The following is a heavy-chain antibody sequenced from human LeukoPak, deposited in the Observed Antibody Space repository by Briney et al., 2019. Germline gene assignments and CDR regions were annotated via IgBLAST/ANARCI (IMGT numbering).Heavy chain of an antibody. CDR1: GGSISSSNW. J-gene: IGHJ4*02. V-gene: IGHV4-4*02. Sequence: PSETLSLTCAVSGGSISSSNWWSWVRQPPGKGLEWIGEIYHSGSTNYNPSLKSRVTISVDKSKNQFSLKLSSVTAADTAVYYCAIFCSGGSCYPRGAFDYWGQGTLVTVSS. CDR2: IYHSGST. D-gene: IGHD2-15*01. CDR3: AIFCSGGSCYPRGAFDY.